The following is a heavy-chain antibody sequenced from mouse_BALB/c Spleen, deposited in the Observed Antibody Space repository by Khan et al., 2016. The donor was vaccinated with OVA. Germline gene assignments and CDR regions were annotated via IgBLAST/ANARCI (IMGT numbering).Heavy chain of an antibody. CDR3: ARRGYDYGRGALFAY. J-gene: IGHJ3*01. CDR2: IWSAGST. D-gene: IGHD2-4*01. V-gene: IGHV2-2*02. Sequence: QVQLKESGPGLVQPSQSLSITCTVSGFSFTNYSVHWVRQSPGKGLEWLGVIWSAGSTDYNAAFIYRLTIRKDNSRSHVFFKQNSLQPNDTAIYYCARRGYDYGRGALFAYWGQGTLVTVAA. CDR1: GFSFTNYS.